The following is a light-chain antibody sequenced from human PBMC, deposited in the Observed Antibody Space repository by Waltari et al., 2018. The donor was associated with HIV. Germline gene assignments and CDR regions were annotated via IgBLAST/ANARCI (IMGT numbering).Light chain of an antibody. CDR3: SSYTSSSPWV. Sequence: QSALTQPASVSGSPGQSITISCTGTSSDVGGYNYVSWYQQHPGKAPKLMIYEVSKWPSGVSNRFSGSKSGNTASLTISGLQADDEADYYCSSYTSSSPWVFGGGTKLTVL. J-gene: IGLJ3*02. V-gene: IGLV2-14*01. CDR2: EVS. CDR1: SSDVGGYNY.